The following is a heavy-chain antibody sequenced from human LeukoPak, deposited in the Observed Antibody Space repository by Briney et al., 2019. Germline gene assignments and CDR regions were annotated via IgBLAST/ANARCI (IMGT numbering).Heavy chain of an antibody. D-gene: IGHD6-13*01. J-gene: IGHJ6*03. CDR1: GGSISSHY. CDR2: IYYSGST. Sequence: SETLSLTCTVSGGSISSHYWSWIRQPPGKGLEWIGHIYYSGSTNYNPSLKSRVTISVDTSKNQFSLKLSSVTAADTAVYYCARVRAGTTGVFYYYYYMDVWGKGTTVTVSS. CDR3: ARVRAGTTGVFYYYYYMDV. V-gene: IGHV4-59*11.